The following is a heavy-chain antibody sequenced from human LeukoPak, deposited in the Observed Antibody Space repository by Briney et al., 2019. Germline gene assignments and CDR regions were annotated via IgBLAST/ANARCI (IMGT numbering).Heavy chain of an antibody. D-gene: IGHD2-15*01. CDR2: ISGSGGST. CDR3: AKVDIVVVVAATVHDAFDI. V-gene: IGHV3-23*01. J-gene: IGHJ3*02. CDR1: GFTFSSYA. Sequence: PGGSLRLSCAASGFTFSSYAMSWVRQAPGKGLEWVSAISGSGGSTYYADSVKGRFTISRDNSKNTPYLQMNSLRAEDTAVYYCAKVDIVVVVAATVHDAFDIWGQGTMVTVSS.